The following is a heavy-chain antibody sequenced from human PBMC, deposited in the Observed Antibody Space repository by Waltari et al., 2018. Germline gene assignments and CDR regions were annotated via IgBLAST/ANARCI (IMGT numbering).Heavy chain of an antibody. D-gene: IGHD1-7*01. CDR3: ARTAIRNYGWFDP. CDR1: GFTFDDYA. CDR2: ISWNSGSI. V-gene: IGHV3-9*01. Sequence: EVQLVESGGGLVQPGRSLRLSCAASGFTFDDYAMHWVRQAPGKGLEWVSGISWNSGSIGYVYSVKGRFTISRDNAKNSLYLQMNSLRAEDTALYYCARTAIRNYGWFDPWGQGTLVTVSS. J-gene: IGHJ5*02.